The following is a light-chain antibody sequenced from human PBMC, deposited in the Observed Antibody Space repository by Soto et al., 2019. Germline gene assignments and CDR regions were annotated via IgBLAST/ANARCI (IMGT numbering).Light chain of an antibody. J-gene: IGLJ2*01. CDR2: GNS. Sequence: QSVLTQPPSVSGAPGQRVTISCTGSSSNIGAGYDVHWYQQLPGTAPKLPIYGNSNRPSGVPDRFSGSKSGTSASLAITGLQAEDEADYYCQSYDSSLSGWVVFGGGTKVTVL. V-gene: IGLV1-40*01. CDR3: QSYDSSLSGWVV. CDR1: SSNIGAGYD.